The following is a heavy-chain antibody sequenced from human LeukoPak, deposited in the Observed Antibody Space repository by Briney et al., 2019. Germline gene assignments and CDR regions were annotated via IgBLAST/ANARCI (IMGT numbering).Heavy chain of an antibody. D-gene: IGHD3-10*01. J-gene: IGHJ4*02. CDR2: VKSDGSDT. Sequence: GGSLRLSCAASGSTFSRYWMHWVRQAPGKGLVWVSRVKSDGSDTIYADSVKGRFTISRDNAKNTLYLQMDSLRAEDTAVYYCTTVIGNYYYYWGQGTLVTVAS. V-gene: IGHV3-74*01. CDR1: GSTFSRYW. CDR3: TTVIGNYYYY.